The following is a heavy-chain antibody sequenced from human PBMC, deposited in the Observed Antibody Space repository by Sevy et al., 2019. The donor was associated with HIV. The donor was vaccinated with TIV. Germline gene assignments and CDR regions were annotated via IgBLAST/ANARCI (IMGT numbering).Heavy chain of an antibody. CDR1: DFTFSSYS. CDR2: ITRSSSYI. Sequence: GGSLRLSCAASDFTFSSYSMNWVRQAPGKGLEWLSSITRSSSYIYYADSVKGRFTISRDNAKNSLYLQMNSLRAEDTAVYYCARGGHGYVGIDYWGQGTLVTVSS. V-gene: IGHV3-21*01. J-gene: IGHJ4*02. D-gene: IGHD6-13*01. CDR3: ARGGHGYVGIDY.